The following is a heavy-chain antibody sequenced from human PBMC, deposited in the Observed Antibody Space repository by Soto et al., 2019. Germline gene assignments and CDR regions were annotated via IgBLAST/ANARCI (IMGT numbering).Heavy chain of an antibody. CDR2: IYHSGST. V-gene: IGHV4-30-2*01. Sequence: QLQLQESGSGLVKPSQTLSLTCAISGGSISSGGYSWSWTRQPPGKGLEWIGYIYHSGSTYYNPSFKSRVTISVDRSKNQFSLKLSSVTAADTAVYYCARASTTVTTLDYWGQGTLVTVSS. CDR1: GGSISSGGYS. J-gene: IGHJ4*02. CDR3: ARASTTVTTLDY. D-gene: IGHD4-17*01.